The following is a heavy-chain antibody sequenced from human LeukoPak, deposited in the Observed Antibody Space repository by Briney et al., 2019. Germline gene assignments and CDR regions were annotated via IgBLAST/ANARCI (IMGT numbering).Heavy chain of an antibody. J-gene: IGHJ2*01. CDR3: ARQDYGDYVRDWYFDL. D-gene: IGHD4-17*01. V-gene: IGHV3-11*01. CDR1: GFTFSDYY. Sequence: GSLRLSCAASGFTFSDYYMSWIRQAPGKGLEWVSYISSSGSTIYYADSVKGRFTISRDNAKNSLYLQMNSLRAEDTAVYYCARQDYGDYVRDWYFDLWGRGTLVTVSS. CDR2: ISSSGSTI.